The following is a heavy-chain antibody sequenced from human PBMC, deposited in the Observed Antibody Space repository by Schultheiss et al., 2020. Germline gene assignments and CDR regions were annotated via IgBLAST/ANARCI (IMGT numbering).Heavy chain of an antibody. CDR3: ARDRAQSNSGWPSYFDY. Sequence: SETLSLTCTVSGGSVSSGSYYWSWIRQPAGKGLEWVGYIYYSGSTYYNPSLKSRVTISVDTSKNQFSLKLSSVTAADTAVYYCARDRAQSNSGWPSYFDYWGQGTLVTLSS. D-gene: IGHD5-12*01. V-gene: IGHV4-61*10. J-gene: IGHJ4*02. CDR1: GGSVSSGSYY. CDR2: IYYSGST.